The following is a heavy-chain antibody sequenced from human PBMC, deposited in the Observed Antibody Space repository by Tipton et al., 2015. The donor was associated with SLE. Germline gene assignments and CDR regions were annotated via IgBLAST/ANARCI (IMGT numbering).Heavy chain of an antibody. J-gene: IGHJ4*02. D-gene: IGHD3-22*01. CDR3: AREHFYESSGYYLGFYYFDY. V-gene: IGHV1-46*01. CDR2: IIPRGVST. Sequence: QLVQSGAEVKKPGASVKVSCKASGYNFTSYSLHWVRQAPGQGLEWMGIIIPRGVSTRYAQKFQGRVSMTRDTSTNTVYMELRSLRSDDTAVYYCAREHFYESSGYYLGFYYFDYWGQGTLVTVSS. CDR1: GYNFTSYS.